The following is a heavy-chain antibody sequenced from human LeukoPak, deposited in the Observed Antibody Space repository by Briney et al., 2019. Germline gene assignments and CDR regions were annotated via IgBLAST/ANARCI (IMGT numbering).Heavy chain of an antibody. CDR3: AKDKFVEMATSRLDY. V-gene: IGHV3-23*01. CDR2: ISGSGGST. D-gene: IGHD5-24*01. CDR1: GFTFSSYA. J-gene: IGHJ4*02. Sequence: GGSLRLSCAASGFTFSSYAMSWVRQAPGKGLEWVSAISGSGGSTYYADSVKGRFTISRDNSKNTLYLQMNSLRAEDTAVYYCAKDKFVEMATSRLDYWGQGTLVTVSS.